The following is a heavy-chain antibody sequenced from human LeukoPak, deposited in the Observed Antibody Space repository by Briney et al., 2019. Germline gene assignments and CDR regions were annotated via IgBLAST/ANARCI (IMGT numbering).Heavy chain of an antibody. J-gene: IGHJ3*02. D-gene: IGHD5-18*01. Sequence: ASVKVSCKASGYTFTSYDIHWVRQATGQGLEWMGWMNPNSGNTGYAQKFQGRVTMTRNTSISTAYMELSSLRSEVTAVYYCARASPGYPLDAFDIWGQGTMVTVSS. V-gene: IGHV1-8*01. CDR1: GYTFTSYD. CDR3: ARASPGYPLDAFDI. CDR2: MNPNSGNT.